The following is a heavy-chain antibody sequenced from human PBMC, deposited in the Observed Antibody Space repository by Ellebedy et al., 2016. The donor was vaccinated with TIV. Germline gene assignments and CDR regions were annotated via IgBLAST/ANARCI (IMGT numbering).Heavy chain of an antibody. CDR1: GFTFSDHY. Sequence: GESLKISXAASGFTFSDHYMDWVRQAPGKGLEWVGRSRNKLGSYNAEYAASVRGSFTISRDDSKNSLYLQMSLRTEDTAVYYCARGCGGDCSSGLGYWGQGTLVTVSS. CDR3: ARGCGGDCSSGLGY. J-gene: IGHJ4*02. D-gene: IGHD2-21*02. V-gene: IGHV3-72*01. CDR2: SRNKLGSYNA.